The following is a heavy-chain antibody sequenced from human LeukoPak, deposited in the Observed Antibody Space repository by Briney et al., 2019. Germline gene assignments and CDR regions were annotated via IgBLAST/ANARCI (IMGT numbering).Heavy chain of an antibody. CDR2: LHRDGSV. CDR3: VRVHGGGY. V-gene: IGHV3-53*01. Sequence: GGSLRLSCAASGFTVSDNNMIWVRQAPGKGLEWVSTLHRDGSVRYADSVNGRFTISRDDSKNTLSLQMSSLRDKDTAVYYCVRVHGGGYWGQGTLVTVSS. CDR1: GFTVSDNN. D-gene: IGHD3-16*01. J-gene: IGHJ4*02.